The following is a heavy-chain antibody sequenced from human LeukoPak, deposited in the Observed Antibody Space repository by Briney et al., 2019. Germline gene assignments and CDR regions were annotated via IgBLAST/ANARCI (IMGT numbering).Heavy chain of an antibody. CDR3: GASPSATGAERYY. D-gene: IGHD1-1*01. V-gene: IGHV5-51*01. Sequence: RGESLKISCKGSGYSFTSYWIGWVRQMPGKGLEWMGIIYPGDSDTRYSPSFQGQVTISADKSISTAYLQWSSLKASDTAMYYCGASPSATGAERYYWGQGTLVTVSS. J-gene: IGHJ4*02. CDR2: IYPGDSDT. CDR1: GYSFTSYW.